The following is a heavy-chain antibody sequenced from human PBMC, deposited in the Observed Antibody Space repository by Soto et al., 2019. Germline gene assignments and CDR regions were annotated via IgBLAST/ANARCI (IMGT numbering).Heavy chain of an antibody. J-gene: IGHJ6*02. Sequence: QVQLVQSGDEVRKPGSSVKVSCKASGYIFVNYGIAWVRQAPGQGLEWMGWISTYSGNTHYARKVQGRLTMTTDTATSTAYMDLGSLTPDAAAVYYCAMVNNYVTPTAQDVWGQGTTVTVSS. D-gene: IGHD3-16*01. CDR2: ISTYSGNT. CDR3: AMVNNYVTPTAQDV. V-gene: IGHV1-18*01. CDR1: GYIFVNYG.